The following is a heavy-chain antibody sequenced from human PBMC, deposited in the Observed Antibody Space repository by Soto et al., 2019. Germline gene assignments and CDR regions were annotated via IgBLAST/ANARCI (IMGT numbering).Heavy chain of an antibody. CDR2: ISYDGSNK. CDR1: GFTFSSYA. Sequence: GGSLRLSCAASGFTFSSYAMHWVRQAPGKGLEWVAVISYDGSNKYYADSVKGRFTISRDNSKNTLYLQMNSLRAEDTAVYYGARDLILGATDTFDYWGQGTLVTVSS. CDR3: ARDLILGATDTFDY. J-gene: IGHJ4*02. D-gene: IGHD1-26*01. V-gene: IGHV3-30-3*01.